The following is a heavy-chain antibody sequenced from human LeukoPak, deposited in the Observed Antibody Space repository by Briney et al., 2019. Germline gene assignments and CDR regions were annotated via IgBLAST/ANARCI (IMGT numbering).Heavy chain of an antibody. D-gene: IGHD3-10*01. CDR1: GFTFSRYA. CDR2: ISGSGAST. J-gene: IGHJ4*02. V-gene: IGHV3-23*01. Sequence: GGSLRLSCAPSGFTFSRYAMSWVRQAPGKGLEWVSAISGSGASTSYADSVKGRFTISRDNSKNTLYLQMNSLRAEDTAVYFCAKGMVRGIINNYFDYWGQGTLVTVSS. CDR3: AKGMVRGIINNYFDY.